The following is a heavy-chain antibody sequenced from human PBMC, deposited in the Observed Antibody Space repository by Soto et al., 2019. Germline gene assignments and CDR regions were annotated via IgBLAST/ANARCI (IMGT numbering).Heavy chain of an antibody. Sequence: QVQVLESGGGVVQPGGSLRISSATSGFTFSDYSMHWLRQTPGKGLEWVAVTSSTGGTKFYADSVRGRFTVSRDNSKNTLYLHMNSLRPEDTAVYYCAREVVLTEWYFDNW. J-gene: IGHJ4*01. CDR2: TSSTGGTK. V-gene: IGHV3-30-3*01. D-gene: IGHD2-21*01. CDR3: AREVVLTEWYFDN. CDR1: GFTFSDYS.